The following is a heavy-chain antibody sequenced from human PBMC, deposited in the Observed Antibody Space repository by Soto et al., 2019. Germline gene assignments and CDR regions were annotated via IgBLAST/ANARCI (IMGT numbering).Heavy chain of an antibody. D-gene: IGHD5-12*01. V-gene: IGHV1-69*13. CDR1: GGTFSSYA. J-gene: IGHJ6*02. CDR2: IIPIFGTA. Sequence: AASVKVSCKASGGTFSSYAISWVRQAPGQRLEWMGGIIPIFGTANYAQKFQGRVTITAAESTSTAYMELSSLRSEDTAVYYCATPSRYSGYDSDYYGMDVWGQGTTVTVSS. CDR3: ATPSRYSGYDSDYYGMDV.